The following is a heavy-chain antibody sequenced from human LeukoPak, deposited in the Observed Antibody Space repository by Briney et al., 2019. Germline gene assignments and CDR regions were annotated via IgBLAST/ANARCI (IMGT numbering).Heavy chain of an antibody. CDR1: GYTFTGYY. Sequence: ASVKVSCKASGYTFTGYYMHWVRQAPGQGLEWMGRISPNSGGTNYAQKFQGRVTMTRDTSISTAYMELSRLRSDDTAVYYCARGELAVAGSVDYWGQGTLVTVSS. CDR2: ISPNSGGT. J-gene: IGHJ4*02. CDR3: ARGELAVAGSVDY. D-gene: IGHD6-19*01. V-gene: IGHV1-2*06.